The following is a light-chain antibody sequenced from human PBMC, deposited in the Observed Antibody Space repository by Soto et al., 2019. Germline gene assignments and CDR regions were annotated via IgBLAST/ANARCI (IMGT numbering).Light chain of an antibody. CDR3: QHYGGSPPGFT. CDR2: GAS. V-gene: IGKV3-20*01. Sequence: EIVLMQSPGTLSLSPGERATLSCRASQSVSSSYLAWYQQKPGQAPRLLIYGASSSAAGIPDRFSGSGSGTDFTLTISRREPEDVAVYWCQHYGGSPPGFTFGPGTKVDIK. CDR1: QSVSSSY. J-gene: IGKJ3*01.